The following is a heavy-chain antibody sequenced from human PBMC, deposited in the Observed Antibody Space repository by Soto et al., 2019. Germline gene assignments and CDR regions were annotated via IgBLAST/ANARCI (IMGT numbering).Heavy chain of an antibody. CDR3: ARGPHTARFDY. V-gene: IGHV4-30-4*01. CDR2: IYYSGNT. CDR1: GRSISSVNYY. J-gene: IGHJ4*02. Sequence: SETLSLTCTVSGRSISSVNYYWSWIRQPPGKGLEWIGYIYYSGNTYYNPSLKSRVTISVDTSKNQFSLNLSSVTAADTAVYYCARGPHTARFDYWGQGTLVTVSS.